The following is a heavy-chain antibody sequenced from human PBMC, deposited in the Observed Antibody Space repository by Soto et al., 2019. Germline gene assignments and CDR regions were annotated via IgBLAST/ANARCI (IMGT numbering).Heavy chain of an antibody. J-gene: IGHJ6*02. Sequence: SETLSLTCTVSGGSISSGDYYWSWIRQPPGKGLEWIGYIYYSGSTYYNPSLKSRVTISVDTSKNQFSLKLSSVTAADTAVYYCARSYSGGWYGNYYGMDVWGQGTTVTVS. V-gene: IGHV4-30-4*01. CDR1: GGSISSGDYY. D-gene: IGHD6-19*01. CDR2: IYYSGST. CDR3: ARSYSGGWYGNYYGMDV.